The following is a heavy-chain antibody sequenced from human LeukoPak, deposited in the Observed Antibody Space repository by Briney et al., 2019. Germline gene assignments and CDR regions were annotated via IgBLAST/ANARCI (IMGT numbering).Heavy chain of an antibody. CDR3: ARPRIADGGLFSLSLAL. CDR1: GYIFPAYD. Sequence: ASVKVSCKASGYIFPAYDINWVRQATGQGPEWMGWISPNTGKAGYVQKLLGRVNMTKDPSLNTVYMELTNLTPDDTAVYYCARPRIADGGLFSLSLALWGQGTLVTVSS. J-gene: IGHJ4*02. CDR2: ISPNTGKA. V-gene: IGHV1-8*01. D-gene: IGHD2-15*01.